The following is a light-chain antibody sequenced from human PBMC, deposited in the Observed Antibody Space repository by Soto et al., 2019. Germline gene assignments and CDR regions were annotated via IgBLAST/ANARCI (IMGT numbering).Light chain of an antibody. CDR3: QQSYSTPRT. V-gene: IGKV1-39*01. J-gene: IGKJ1*01. Sequence: DIQMTQSPSSLSASVGDRVTITCRASQSISSYLNWYQQKPGKAPKLLICAASSLQSGVPSLFSGSGSGTDFTLTISSLQPEDFATYYCQQSYSTPRTFGQGTKVEIK. CDR1: QSISSY. CDR2: AAS.